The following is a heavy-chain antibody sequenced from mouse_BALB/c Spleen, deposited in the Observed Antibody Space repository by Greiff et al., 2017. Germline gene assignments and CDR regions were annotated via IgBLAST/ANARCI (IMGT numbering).Heavy chain of an antibody. J-gene: IGHJ2*01. CDR2: INPGSGGT. CDR1: GYAFTNYL. V-gene: IGHV1-54*01. CDR3: ARSDGYYY. Sequence: QVQLQQSGAELVRPGTSVKVSCKASGYAFTNYLIEWVKQRPGQGLEWIGVINPGSGGTNYNEKFKGKATLTADKSSSTAYMQLSSLTSDDSAVYFCARSDGYYYWGQGTTLTVSS. D-gene: IGHD2-3*01.